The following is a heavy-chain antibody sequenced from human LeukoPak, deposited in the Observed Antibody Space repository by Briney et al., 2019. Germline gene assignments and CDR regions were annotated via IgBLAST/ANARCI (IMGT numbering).Heavy chain of an antibody. J-gene: IGHJ6*02. CDR3: AKDLPPRDIVVVPAAIALSYSYGMDV. CDR1: GFTFSSYA. CDR2: ISGSGGST. Sequence: PGGSLRLSCAASGFTFSSYAMSWVRQAPGKGLEWVSAISGSGGSTYYADSVKGRFTISRDNSKNTLYLQMNSLRAEDTAVYYCAKDLPPRDIVVVPAAIALSYSYGMDVWGQGTTVTVSS. V-gene: IGHV3-23*01. D-gene: IGHD2-2*02.